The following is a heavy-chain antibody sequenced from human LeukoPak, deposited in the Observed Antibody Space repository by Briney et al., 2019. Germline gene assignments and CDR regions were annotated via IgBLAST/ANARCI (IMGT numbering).Heavy chain of an antibody. Sequence: ASVKVSCKASGYTFTSYDINWVRQATGQGLEWMGWMNPNSGNTGYAQKFQGRVTITRNTSISTAYMELSSLKASETAMYYCARRPVSVRGNYYGGAFDIWGQGTMVTVSS. V-gene: IGHV1-8*03. D-gene: IGHD3-10*02. CDR2: MNPNSGNT. J-gene: IGHJ3*02. CDR3: ARRPVSVRGNYYGGAFDI. CDR1: GYTFTSYD.